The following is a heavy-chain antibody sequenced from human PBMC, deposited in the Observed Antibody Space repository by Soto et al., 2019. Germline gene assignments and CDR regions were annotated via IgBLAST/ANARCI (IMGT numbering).Heavy chain of an antibody. J-gene: IGHJ6*02. V-gene: IGHV1-69*13. CDR2: IIPIFGTA. Sequence: GASVKVSCKASGGTFSSYAISWVRQAPRQGLEWMGGIIPIFGTANYAQKFQGRVTITADESTSTAYMELSSLRSEDTAVYYCARVEAYCGGDCYRGMDVWGQGTTVTVSS. CDR3: ARVEAYCGGDCYRGMDV. CDR1: GGTFSSYA. D-gene: IGHD2-21*02.